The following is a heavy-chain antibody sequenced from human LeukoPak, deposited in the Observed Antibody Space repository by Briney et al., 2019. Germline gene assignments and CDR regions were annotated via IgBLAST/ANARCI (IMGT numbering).Heavy chain of an antibody. J-gene: IGHJ4*02. V-gene: IGHV1-8*01. CDR2: MNPNSGNT. CDR1: GYTFTSYD. Sequence: ASVKVSCKASGYTFTSYDINWVRQATGQGLEWKGWMNPNSGNTGYAQKFQGRVTMTRNTSISTAYMELSRLRSEDTAVYYCASSFSGYDWAKFDYWGQGTLVTVSS. D-gene: IGHD5-12*01. CDR3: ASSFSGYDWAKFDY.